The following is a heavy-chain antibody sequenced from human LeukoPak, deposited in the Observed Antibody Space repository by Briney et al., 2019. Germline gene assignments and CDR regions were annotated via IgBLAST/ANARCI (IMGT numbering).Heavy chain of an antibody. CDR1: GGTFSSYA. D-gene: IGHD5-12*01. Sequence: SVTVSCKASGGTFSSYAISWVRQAPGQGLEWMGGLIPMFGTANYAQKFQGRVTITADESTSTAYMELSSLRSEDTAVYYCARTPYSGYDYPYYFDYWGQGTLVTVSS. J-gene: IGHJ4*02. CDR3: ARTPYSGYDYPYYFDY. CDR2: LIPMFGTA. V-gene: IGHV1-69*13.